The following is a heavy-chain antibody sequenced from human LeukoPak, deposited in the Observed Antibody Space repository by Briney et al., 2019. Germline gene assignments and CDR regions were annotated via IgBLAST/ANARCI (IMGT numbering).Heavy chain of an antibody. V-gene: IGHV4-30-4*01. CDR2: IYYSGST. J-gene: IGHJ4*02. CDR1: GGSISSGDYY. Sequence: SETLSLTCTVSGGSISSGDYYWSWIRQPPGTGLEWIGYIYYSGSTYYNPSLKSRVTISVDTSKNQFSLKLSSVTAADTAVYYCAREDSSGYFQHFDYWGQGTLVTVSS. CDR3: AREDSSGYFQHFDY. D-gene: IGHD3-22*01.